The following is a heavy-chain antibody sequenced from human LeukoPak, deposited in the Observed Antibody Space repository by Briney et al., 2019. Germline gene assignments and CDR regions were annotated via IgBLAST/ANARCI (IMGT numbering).Heavy chain of an antibody. CDR1: GGSISSYY. CDR3: ARAWNDHWFDP. J-gene: IGHJ5*02. Sequence: SETLSLTCTVSGGSISSYYWSWIRQPPGKGLGWIGYIYYSGSTNYNPSLKSRVTISVDTSKNQFSLKLSSVTAADTAVYYCARAWNDHWFDPWGQGTLVTVSS. D-gene: IGHD1-1*01. V-gene: IGHV4-59*01. CDR2: IYYSGST.